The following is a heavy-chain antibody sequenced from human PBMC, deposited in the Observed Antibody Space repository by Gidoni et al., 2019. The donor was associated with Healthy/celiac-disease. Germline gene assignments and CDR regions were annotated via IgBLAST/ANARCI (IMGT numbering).Heavy chain of an antibody. Sequence: EVQLVESGGGLVKPGGSLRLSCAASGFTFSIYSMNWVRQAPGKGLEWVSSISSSSSYIYYADSVKGRVTISRDKAKNSLYLQMNSLRAEDTAVYYCARLQAYCSSTSCSPSYYFDYWGQGTLVTVSS. J-gene: IGHJ4*02. V-gene: IGHV3-21*01. CDR2: ISSSSSYI. CDR3: ARLQAYCSSTSCSPSYYFDY. D-gene: IGHD2-2*01. CDR1: GFTFSIYS.